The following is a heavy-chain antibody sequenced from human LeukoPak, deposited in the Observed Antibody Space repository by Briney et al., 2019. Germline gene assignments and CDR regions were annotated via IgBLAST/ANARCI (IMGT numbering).Heavy chain of an antibody. CDR3: ARGGAVDTAMVNDY. Sequence: GGSLRLSCAASGFTFSSYNMNWVRQAPGKGLEWVSSIRPSGDNTYYGDSVKGRFTISRDNAQNSLYLQMNRLRAEDTAVYYCARGGAVDTAMVNDYWGQGTLVTVSS. V-gene: IGHV3-21*01. J-gene: IGHJ4*02. D-gene: IGHD5-18*01. CDR1: GFTFSSYN. CDR2: IRPSGDNT.